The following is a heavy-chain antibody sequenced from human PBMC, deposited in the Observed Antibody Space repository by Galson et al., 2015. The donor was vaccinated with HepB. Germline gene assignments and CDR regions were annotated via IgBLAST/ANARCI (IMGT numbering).Heavy chain of an antibody. D-gene: IGHD6-19*01. J-gene: IGHJ4*02. V-gene: IGHV3-73*01. CDR3: TRLGDFSGYSSR. CDR1: GFTFSGSA. CDR2: IRSKTTNYAT. Sequence: LRLSCAASGFTFSGSAIHWVRQASGKGPEWVGRIRSKTTNYATSYVPSLKGRVTISRDDSKNMAYLHIKSLKTEDTAVYYCTRLGDFSGYSSRWGQGTLVTVSA.